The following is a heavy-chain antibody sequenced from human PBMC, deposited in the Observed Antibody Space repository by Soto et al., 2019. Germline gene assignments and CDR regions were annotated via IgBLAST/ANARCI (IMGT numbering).Heavy chain of an antibody. CDR1: GFTFSDHY. V-gene: IGHV3-11*05. J-gene: IGHJ4*02. CDR3: ARLRLTGYFDY. Sequence: QVQLVESGGGLVKPGGSLRLSCVASGFTFSDHYMIWIRQAPGKGLESVKGRFTISRDNAMNSLYLQMNSLRAEDTAVYYCARLRLTGYFDYWGQGTLVTVSS.